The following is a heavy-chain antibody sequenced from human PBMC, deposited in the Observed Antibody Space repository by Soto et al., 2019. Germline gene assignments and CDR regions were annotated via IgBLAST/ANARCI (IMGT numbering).Heavy chain of an antibody. CDR1: GGSFSGYY. V-gene: IGHV4-34*01. J-gene: IGHJ4*02. CDR2: INHSGST. Sequence: SQTLSLTCAVYGGSFSGYYWSWIRQPPGKGLEWIGEINHSGSTNYNPSLKSRVTISLDTSKNQFSLKLSSVTAADTAVYYCARGHAFPDIVVVVDAVYFDFWGQGTLVTVSS. CDR3: ARGHAFPDIVVVVDAVYFDF. D-gene: IGHD2-15*01.